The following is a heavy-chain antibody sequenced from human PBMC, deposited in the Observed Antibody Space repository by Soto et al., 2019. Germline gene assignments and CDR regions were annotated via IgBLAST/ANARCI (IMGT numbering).Heavy chain of an antibody. CDR2: SRNKASGYTT. CDR1: GFTFSHQY. J-gene: IGHJ4*02. CDR3: ARSGSDYFDY. D-gene: IGHD3-3*01. V-gene: IGHV3-72*01. Sequence: EVQLVESGGGLVQPGGSLRLSCAASGFTFSHQYMDWVRQAPGKGLEWVGRSRNKASGYTTEYAASVKGRFTISRDDSRNSLYLQMNNLKTKDTAVYYCARSGSDYFDYWGQGTLVTVSS.